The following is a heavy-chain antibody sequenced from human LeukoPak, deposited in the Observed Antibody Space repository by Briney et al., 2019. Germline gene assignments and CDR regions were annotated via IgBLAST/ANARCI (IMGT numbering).Heavy chain of an antibody. V-gene: IGHV4-59*01. D-gene: IGHD3-16*02. CDR2: IYYSGST. J-gene: IGHJ3*02. CDR3: ARGLRDYVWGSYRIDAFDI. Sequence: SETLSLTCTVSGGSISSYYWSWIRQPPGEGLEWIGYIYYSGSTNYNPSLKSRVTISVDTSKNQFSLKLSSVTAADTAVYYCARGLRDYVWGSYRIDAFDIWGQGTMVTVSS. CDR1: GGSISSYY.